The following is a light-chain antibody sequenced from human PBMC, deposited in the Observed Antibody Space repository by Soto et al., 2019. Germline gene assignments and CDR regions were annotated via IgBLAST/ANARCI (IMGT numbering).Light chain of an antibody. CDR3: TSFTTAYTHV. CDR1: SSDIGRYDY. J-gene: IGLJ1*01. V-gene: IGLV2-14*03. CDR2: DVT. Sequence: QSVLTQPASVSGSPGQSITVSCTGTSSDIGRYDYVSWYQQHPGKVPKLLIYDVTNRPSGVSNRFSGSKSGNTASLTISGLQAEDETDYYCTSFTTAYTHVFGTGTKVTFL.